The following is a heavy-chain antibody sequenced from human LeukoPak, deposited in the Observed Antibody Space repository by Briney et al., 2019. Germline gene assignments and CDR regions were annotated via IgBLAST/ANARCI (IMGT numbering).Heavy chain of an antibody. D-gene: IGHD3-10*01. Sequence: GGYLRLSCAGSGFTFSSYGMHWVRQAPGKGLEWVAVIWYDGSNKYYADSVKGRFTISRDNSKNTLYLQMNSLRAEDTAVYYCARDRYYGSGSYLDYWGQGTLVTVSS. CDR2: IWYDGSNK. CDR1: GFTFSSYG. CDR3: ARDRYYGSGSYLDY. V-gene: IGHV3-33*01. J-gene: IGHJ4*02.